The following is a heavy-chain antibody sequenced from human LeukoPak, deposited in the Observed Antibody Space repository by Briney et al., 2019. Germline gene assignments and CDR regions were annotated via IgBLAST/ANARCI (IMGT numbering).Heavy chain of an antibody. CDR2: ISYDGSNK. CDR3: ARDRNGYDILTGYSNHYYGMDV. V-gene: IGHV3-30*19. D-gene: IGHD3-9*01. J-gene: IGHJ6*02. CDR1: GFTFSSYG. Sequence: GRSLRLSCAASGFTFSSYGMHWVRQAPGKGLEWVAVISYDGSNKYYADSVKGRFTISRDNSKNTLYLQMNSLRAEGTAVYYCARDRNGYDILTGYSNHYYGMDVWGQGTTVTVSS.